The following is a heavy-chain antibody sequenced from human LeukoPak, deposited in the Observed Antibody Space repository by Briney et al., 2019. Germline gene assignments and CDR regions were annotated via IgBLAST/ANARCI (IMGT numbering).Heavy chain of an antibody. CDR1: GFTFSSYG. CDR2: IRYDGSNK. D-gene: IGHD3-10*01. J-gene: IGHJ4*02. CDR3: AKEMYYYGSVTF. Sequence: GGSLRLSCAASGFTFSSYGMHWVRQAPGKGLEWVAFIRYDGSNKYYADSVKGRFTISRDNSKNTLYPQMNSLRAEDTAVYYCAKEMYYYGSVTFWGQGTLVTVSS. V-gene: IGHV3-30*02.